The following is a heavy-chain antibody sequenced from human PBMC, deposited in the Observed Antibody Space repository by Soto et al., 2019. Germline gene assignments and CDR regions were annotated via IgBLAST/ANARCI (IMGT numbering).Heavy chain of an antibody. CDR2: ISSAGRT. J-gene: IGHJ4*02. Sequence: EVQLLESGGGLVQPGGSLRLSCVASGFTFSNYAMSWVRQAPGKGLECVSAISSAGRTYYADSVKGRFTISRDNSKNTLYLQMNSLRAEDTAVHYCAKAESSYASGWYAYWGQGTLVTVSS. D-gene: IGHD6-19*01. CDR1: GFTFSNYA. V-gene: IGHV3-23*01. CDR3: AKAESSYASGWYAY.